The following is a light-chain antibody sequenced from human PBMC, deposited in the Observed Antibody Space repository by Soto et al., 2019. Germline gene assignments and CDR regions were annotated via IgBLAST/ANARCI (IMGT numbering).Light chain of an antibody. V-gene: IGKV1-9*01. CDR3: QHYNNWPPWT. Sequence: DIQLTQSPSFLSASVGDRVTMTCRASQGVSTYLAWYQQKPGKAPKLLIYGASTLQSGVPSRFSGSGSGTEFALAISSLQPEDFAIYYCQHYNNWPPWTFGQGTKVDIK. CDR2: GAS. J-gene: IGKJ1*01. CDR1: QGVSTY.